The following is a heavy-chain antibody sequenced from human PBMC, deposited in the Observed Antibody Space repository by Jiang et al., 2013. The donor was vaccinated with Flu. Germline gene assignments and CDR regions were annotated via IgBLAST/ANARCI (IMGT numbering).Heavy chain of an antibody. CDR1: GYTFTNYA. D-gene: IGHD3-10*01. V-gene: IGHV7-4-1*02. Sequence: SVKVSCKASGYTFTNYAMNWVRQAPGQGLEWMGWINTNTGNPTYAQGFTGRFVFSLDTSVSTAYLQISNLKAEDTAVYYCARVIYLGSGRYHIDYWGQGTLVTVSS. CDR3: ARVIYLGSGRYHIDY. CDR2: INTNTGNP. J-gene: IGHJ4*02.